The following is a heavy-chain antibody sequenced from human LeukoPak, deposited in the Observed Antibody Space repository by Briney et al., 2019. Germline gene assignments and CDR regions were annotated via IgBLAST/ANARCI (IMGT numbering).Heavy chain of an antibody. D-gene: IGHD4-23*01. CDR2: IIPILGIA. CDR1: GYIFSSYG. Sequence: ASVKVSCKASGYIFSSYGISWVRQAPGQGLEWMGRIIPILGIANYAQKFQGRVTITADKSTSTAYMELSSLRSEDTAVYYCARGIDYGGKSDYWGQGTLVTVSS. CDR3: ARGIDYGGKSDY. J-gene: IGHJ4*02. V-gene: IGHV1-69*04.